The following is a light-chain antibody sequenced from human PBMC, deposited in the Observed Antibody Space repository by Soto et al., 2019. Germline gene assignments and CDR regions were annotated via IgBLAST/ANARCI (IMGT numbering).Light chain of an antibody. CDR3: QQYNNWPPWT. J-gene: IGKJ1*01. Sequence: RVMTQSPATLSLSPGERATLSCRASQSVGTNVAWYQQKPGQAPRLLIYGASTRATDIPARFSGSGSGTAFTLTISSLQSEDFAVYYCQQYNNWPPWTFGQGTKVEVK. V-gene: IGKV3-15*01. CDR1: QSVGTN. CDR2: GAS.